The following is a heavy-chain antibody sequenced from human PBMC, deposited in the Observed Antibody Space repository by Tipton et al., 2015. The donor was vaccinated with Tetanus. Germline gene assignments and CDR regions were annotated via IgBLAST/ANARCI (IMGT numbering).Heavy chain of an antibody. Sequence: SLRLSCAASGFTFSSYAMTWVRQAPGKGLEWVSAISGSGDTTYYPDSVKGRFAISRDNSKNTLYLQMNSLRGEDAAVYYCAKEGHSSPTTPYIDYWGQGPLVTVSS. V-gene: IGHV3-23*01. D-gene: IGHD6-13*01. CDR3: AKEGHSSPTTPYIDY. CDR1: GFTFSSYA. CDR2: ISGSGDTT. J-gene: IGHJ4*02.